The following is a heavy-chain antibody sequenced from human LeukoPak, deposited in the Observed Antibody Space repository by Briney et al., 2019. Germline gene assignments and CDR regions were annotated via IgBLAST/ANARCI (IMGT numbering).Heavy chain of an antibody. CDR3: ARDPVPGGSGD. V-gene: IGHV3-21*01. CDR2: ISGSSSYI. D-gene: IGHD3-10*01. Sequence: GGSLRLSGQALGFTFSSYSMNWVGKAPGKGLEWVSSISGSSSYIYYADSVKGRFTISRDNAKNSLYLQMNSLRAEDTAVYYCARDPVPGGSGDWGQGTLVTVSS. CDR1: GFTFSSYS. J-gene: IGHJ4*02.